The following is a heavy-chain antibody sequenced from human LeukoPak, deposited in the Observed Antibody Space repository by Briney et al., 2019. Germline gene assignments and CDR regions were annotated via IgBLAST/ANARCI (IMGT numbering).Heavy chain of an antibody. V-gene: IGHV3-7*05. CDR1: GFTFSRNW. CDR3: ARVAAPAPACDI. D-gene: IGHD6-13*01. Sequence: PGGSLRLSCAASGFTFSRNWMRWVRQAPGKGLEWVASITEDGSEKKYVDSVKGRFTISRDNAKNSVYLQMNSLRAEDTAVYYCARVAAPAPACDIWGQGTMVAVSS. J-gene: IGHJ3*02. CDR2: ITEDGSEK.